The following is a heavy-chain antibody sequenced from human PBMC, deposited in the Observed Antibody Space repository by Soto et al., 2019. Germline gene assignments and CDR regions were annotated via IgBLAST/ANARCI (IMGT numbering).Heavy chain of an antibody. CDR3: AHRRGTGGPPGVNFDY. J-gene: IGHJ4*02. CDR2: IYWDDDK. V-gene: IGHV2-5*02. Sequence: SGPTLVKPTQTLTLTCTFSGFSLSTSGVGVGWIRQPPGKALEWLALIYWDDDKRYSPSLKSRLTITKDTSKNQVVLTMTNMDPVDTATYYCAHRRGTGGPPGVNFDYWGQGTLVTVSS. CDR1: GFSLSTSGVG. D-gene: IGHD1-1*01.